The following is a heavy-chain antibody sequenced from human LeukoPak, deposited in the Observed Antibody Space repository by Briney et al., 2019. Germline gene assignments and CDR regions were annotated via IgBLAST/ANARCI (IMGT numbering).Heavy chain of an antibody. CDR2: IYYSGST. Sequence: SETLSLTCTVSGGSVTSYYWSWIRQPPGKGLEWIGYIYYSGSTNYNPSLKSRVTISVDTSKNQFSLKLSSVTAADTAVYYCARHGAAARADDYWGQGTLVTVSS. D-gene: IGHD6-13*01. CDR1: GGSVTSYY. J-gene: IGHJ4*02. V-gene: IGHV4-59*08. CDR3: ARHGAAARADDY.